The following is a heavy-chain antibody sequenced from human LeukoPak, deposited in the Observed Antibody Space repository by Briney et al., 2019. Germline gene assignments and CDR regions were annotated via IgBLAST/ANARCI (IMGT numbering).Heavy chain of an antibody. J-gene: IGHJ5*02. CDR1: GGPISSSDYS. Sequence: PSETLSLSCTVSGGPISSSDYSWGWIRQPPGKGLEWIGSIYYSGNSYYNPSLKSRVTISVDTSKNQFSLKLRSVTAADTAVYYCARQTDSLLTWFDPWGQGTLVTVSS. CDR3: ARQTDSLLTWFDP. CDR2: IYYSGNS. D-gene: IGHD2-15*01. V-gene: IGHV4-39*01.